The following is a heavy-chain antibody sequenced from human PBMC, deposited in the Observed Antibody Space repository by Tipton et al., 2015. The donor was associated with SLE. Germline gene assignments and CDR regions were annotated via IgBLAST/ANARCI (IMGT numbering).Heavy chain of an antibody. CDR1: GYSISSGYY. D-gene: IGHD1-26*01. V-gene: IGHV4-38-2*02. CDR3: ARGATYYYMDV. J-gene: IGHJ6*03. CDR2: IYHSGST. Sequence: TLSLTCTVSGYSISSGYYWGWIRQPPGKGLEWIGSIYHSGSTYYNPSLKSRVTISVDTSKNQFSLTLSSVTAADTAVYYCARGATYYYMDVWGKGTTVTVSS.